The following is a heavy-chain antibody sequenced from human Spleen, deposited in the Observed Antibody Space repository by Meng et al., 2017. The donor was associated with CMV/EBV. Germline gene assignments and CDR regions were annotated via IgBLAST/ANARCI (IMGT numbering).Heavy chain of an antibody. CDR1: GGSFSGYY. D-gene: IGHD6-6*01. Sequence: SETLSLTCAVYGGSFSGYYWSWIRQPPGKGLEWIGEINHSGSTNYNPSLKSRILISLDTSKNRFSLKLSSVTAADTAVYYCARHPGRSRSIAAPHPWGQGTLVTVSS. CDR2: INHSGST. J-gene: IGHJ5*02. CDR3: ARHPGRSRSIAAPHP. V-gene: IGHV4-34*01.